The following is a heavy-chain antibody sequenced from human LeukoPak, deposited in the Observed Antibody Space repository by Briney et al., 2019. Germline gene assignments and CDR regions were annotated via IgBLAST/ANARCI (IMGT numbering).Heavy chain of an antibody. CDR2: SKPNSGGT. D-gene: IGHD1-26*01. J-gene: IGHJ6*03. CDR1: GYTFTGYY. V-gene: IGHV1-2*02. CDR3: ARGSGTTSGYYYYYMDV. Sequence: ASVKVSCKASGYTFTGYYMHWVRQAPGQGLEWMGWSKPNSGGTNYAQMFQGRVAMTRDTSISTAYMELSRLTSDDTAVYYCARGSGTTSGYYYYYMDVWGKGTTVTVSS.